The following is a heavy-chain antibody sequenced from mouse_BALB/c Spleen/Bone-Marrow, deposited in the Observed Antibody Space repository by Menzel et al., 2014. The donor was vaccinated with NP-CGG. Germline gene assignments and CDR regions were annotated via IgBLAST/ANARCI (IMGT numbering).Heavy chain of an antibody. Sequence: VQLQQSGAELVKPGASVKLSCKASGYTFTSYWMHWVKQRPGQGLEWIGEINPSNGRTNYNEKFKSKATLTVDKSSSTAYNQLSSLTSDDSAVYYCARPYYGPYFDYWGQGTTLTVSS. CDR2: INPSNGRT. D-gene: IGHD1-2*01. CDR3: ARPYYGPYFDY. J-gene: IGHJ2*01. V-gene: IGHV1S81*02. CDR1: GYTFTSYW.